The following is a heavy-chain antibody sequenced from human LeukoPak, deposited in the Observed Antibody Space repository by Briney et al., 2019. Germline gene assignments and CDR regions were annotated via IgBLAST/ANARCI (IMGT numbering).Heavy chain of an antibody. CDR1: GGTFSSYA. V-gene: IGHV1-69*01. CDR2: FIPIFGTA. D-gene: IGHD3-10*01. J-gene: IGHJ4*02. Sequence: GASVKVSCKASGGTFSSYAISWVRQAPGQGLEWMGGFIPIFGTANYAQKFQGRVTITADESTSTAYMELSSLRSEDTAVYYCTREHRGGYYFDYWGQGTLVTVSS. CDR3: TREHRGGYYFDY.